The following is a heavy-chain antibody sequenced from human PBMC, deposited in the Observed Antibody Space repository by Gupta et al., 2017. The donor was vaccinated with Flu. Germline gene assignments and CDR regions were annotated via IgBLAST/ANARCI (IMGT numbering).Heavy chain of an antibody. D-gene: IGHD4-23*01. CDR1: GFSFSDYY. Sequence: QVQLVESGGGLVKPGGSLRLSCATSGFSFSDYYMNWVRQAPGKGLEWLSSISGSTTYTAYADSVKGRLTISRDNAKSSLYLQMHSLRVEDTAIYYCAREEIDYGGNSGAFDLWGQGTMVTVSS. J-gene: IGHJ3*01. CDR2: ISGSTTYT. V-gene: IGHV3-11*05. CDR3: AREEIDYGGNSGAFDL.